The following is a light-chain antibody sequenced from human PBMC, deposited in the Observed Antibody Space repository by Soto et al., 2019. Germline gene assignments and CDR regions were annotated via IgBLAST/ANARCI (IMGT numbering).Light chain of an antibody. CDR3: CSYAGSSTCV. Sequence: QSALTQPASVSGSPGQSITISCTGTSSDVGSYNLVSWYQQHPGKAPKPMIYEGSKRPSGVSNRFSGSKSGNTASLTISGLQAEDEADYYCCSYAGSSTCVVGTGTKVTV. V-gene: IGLV2-23*01. J-gene: IGLJ1*01. CDR2: EGS. CDR1: SSDVGSYNL.